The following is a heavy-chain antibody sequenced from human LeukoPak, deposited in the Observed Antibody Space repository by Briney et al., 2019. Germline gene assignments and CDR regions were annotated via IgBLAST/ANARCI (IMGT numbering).Heavy chain of an antibody. CDR3: ARAVPTVTKKTRLSAFDI. V-gene: IGHV4-39*07. CDR2: IYHSGRT. CDR1: GGSTSSSSYY. Sequence: SETLSLTCTISGGSTSSSSYYWGWIRQPPGKGLEWIGSIYHSGRTYYNPSLKSRVTMSIDTSNNRFSLRLSSVTAADTAMYYCARAVPTVTKKTRLSAFDIWGQGTILTVSS. J-gene: IGHJ3*02. D-gene: IGHD4-11*01.